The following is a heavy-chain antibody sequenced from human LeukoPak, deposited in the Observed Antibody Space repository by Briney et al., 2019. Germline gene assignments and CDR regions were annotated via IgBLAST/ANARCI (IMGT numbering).Heavy chain of an antibody. D-gene: IGHD7-27*01. V-gene: IGHV3-23*01. CDR1: GFTFSSYA. CDR2: ISGSGTGT. Sequence: GGSLRLSCAASGFTFSSYAMSWVRQAPGKGLEWVSAISGSGTGTYYADSVKGRFTISRDNSKNTLYLQMNSLRAEDTAVYYCARSLGTPSDYWGQGTLVTVSS. J-gene: IGHJ4*02. CDR3: ARSLGTPSDY.